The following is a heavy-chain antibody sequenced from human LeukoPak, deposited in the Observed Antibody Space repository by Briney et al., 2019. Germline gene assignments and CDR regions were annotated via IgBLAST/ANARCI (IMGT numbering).Heavy chain of an antibody. D-gene: IGHD5-24*01. V-gene: IGHV3-21*01. CDR3: ARDPGEMATTRGY. J-gene: IGHJ4*02. CDR1: GFTFSSYS. CDR2: ISSSSYI. Sequence: GGSLRLSCAASGFTFSSYSMNWVRQAPGKGLEWVSSISSSSYIYYADSVKGRFTISRDNAKNSLYLQMNSLRAEDTAVYYCARDPGEMATTRGYWGQGTLVTVSS.